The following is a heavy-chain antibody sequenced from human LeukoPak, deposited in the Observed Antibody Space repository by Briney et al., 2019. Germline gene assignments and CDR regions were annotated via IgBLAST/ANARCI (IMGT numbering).Heavy chain of an antibody. D-gene: IGHD6-6*01. J-gene: IGHJ5*02. CDR1: GFTFSSYA. Sequence: PGGSLTLSCAASGFTFSSYATSWVRQAPGKGLEWVSAISGSGGSTYYADSVNGRFTISRDNSKNTLYLQMNSLRAEDTAVYYCAKHPLIAAASGWFDPWGQGTLVTVSS. CDR2: ISGSGGST. CDR3: AKHPLIAAASGWFDP. V-gene: IGHV3-23*01.